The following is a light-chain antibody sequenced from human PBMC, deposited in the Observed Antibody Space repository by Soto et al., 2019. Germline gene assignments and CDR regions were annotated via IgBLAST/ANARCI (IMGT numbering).Light chain of an antibody. V-gene: IGKV3D-15*03. CDR3: QQDNNWPPIT. CDR1: QRVTVN. J-gene: IGKJ5*01. CDR2: DTS. Sequence: TQSPSSLSLSPGEGVTVSWRASQRVTVNSLAWYQQKPGQAPRPLIYDTSIRATGIPARFSGSGSGTDFTLTISILQSEDFAVYYCQQDNNWPPITFGQGTRLEIK.